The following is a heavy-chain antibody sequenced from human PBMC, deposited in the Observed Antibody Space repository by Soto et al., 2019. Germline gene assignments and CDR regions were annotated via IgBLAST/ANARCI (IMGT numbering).Heavy chain of an antibody. V-gene: IGHV1-8*01. D-gene: IGHD3-22*01. CDR1: GYTFTSYD. Sequence: QVQLVQSGAEVKKPGASVTVSCKASGYTFTSYDINWVRQATGQGLEWMGWMNPNSGNIGYAQKFQGRATMTRNTSISTAYMELSSLRSEDTAVYYFARERAVVITTMGREDYYYYGMDVWGQGTTVTVSS. CDR2: MNPNSGNI. CDR3: ARERAVVITTMGREDYYYYGMDV. J-gene: IGHJ6*02.